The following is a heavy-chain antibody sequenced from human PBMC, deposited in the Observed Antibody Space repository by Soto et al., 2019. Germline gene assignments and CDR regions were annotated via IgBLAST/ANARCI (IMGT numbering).Heavy chain of an antibody. J-gene: IGHJ4*02. CDR1: GFTFSSYA. Sequence: GGSLRLSCAASGFTFSSYAMSWVRQAPGKGLEWVSAISVSGGSTYYADSVKGRFTISRDNSKNTLYLQMNSLRAEDTAVYYCANVYDSSGYGPFDYWGQGTLVTVSS. CDR3: ANVYDSSGYGPFDY. CDR2: ISVSGGST. V-gene: IGHV3-23*01. D-gene: IGHD3-22*01.